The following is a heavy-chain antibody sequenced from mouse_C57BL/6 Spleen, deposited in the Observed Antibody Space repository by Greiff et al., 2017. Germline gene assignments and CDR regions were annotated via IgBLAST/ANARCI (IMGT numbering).Heavy chain of an antibody. J-gene: IGHJ2*01. V-gene: IGHV1-50*01. D-gene: IGHD2-3*01. CDR3: ARYDGYFDY. CDR2: IDPSDSYT. CDR1: GYTFTSYW. Sequence: QVHVKQPGAELVKPGASVKLSCKASGYTFTSYWMQWVKQRPGQGLEWIGEIDPSDSYTNYNQKFKGKATLTVDTSSSTAYMQLSSLTSDDSAVYYCARYDGYFDYWGQGTTLTVSS.